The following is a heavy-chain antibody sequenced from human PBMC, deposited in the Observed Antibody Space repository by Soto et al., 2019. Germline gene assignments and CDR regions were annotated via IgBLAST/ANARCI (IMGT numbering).Heavy chain of an antibody. CDR3: ATVVGSGSYYYLAV. CDR1: GGSISSYY. Sequence: WEPLSLTCTVSGGSISSYYWSWFRQPPGTGLAWIGYIYYSGSTNYNPSLTSRVTISVGTSKSQFSLKLSSVTAADTAVYYCATVVGSGSYYYLAVWGNRTTVTVAS. V-gene: IGHV4-59*01. J-gene: IGHJ6*03. CDR2: IYYSGST. D-gene: IGHD2-15*01.